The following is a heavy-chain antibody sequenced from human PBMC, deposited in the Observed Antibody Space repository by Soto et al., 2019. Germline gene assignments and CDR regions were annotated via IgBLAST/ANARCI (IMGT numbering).Heavy chain of an antibody. J-gene: IGHJ4*02. CDR3: ARGDAFYDSSGGFDY. CDR1: GYTFTSYG. V-gene: IGHV1-18*04. CDR2: ISAYNGNT. Sequence: ASVKVSCKASGYTFTSYGISWLRQAPGQGLEWMGWISAYNGNTNYAQKLQGRVTMTTDTSTSTAYMELRSLRSEDTAVYYCARGDAFYDSSGGFDYWGQGTMVTVSS. D-gene: IGHD3-22*01.